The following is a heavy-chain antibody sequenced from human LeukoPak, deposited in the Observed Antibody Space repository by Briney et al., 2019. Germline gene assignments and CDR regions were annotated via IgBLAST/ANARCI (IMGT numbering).Heavy chain of an antibody. Sequence: GGSLRLSCAGSGFTFSSYSMNWVRQAPGKRVEWVSYISSSSSIIDYADSVKGRFTISRDNAKNSLYLQMNSLRAEDTAVYYCARARGYSYGYSDYWGQGTLVTVSS. CDR3: ARARGYSYGYSDY. D-gene: IGHD5-18*01. V-gene: IGHV3-48*01. J-gene: IGHJ4*02. CDR2: ISSSSSII. CDR1: GFTFSSYS.